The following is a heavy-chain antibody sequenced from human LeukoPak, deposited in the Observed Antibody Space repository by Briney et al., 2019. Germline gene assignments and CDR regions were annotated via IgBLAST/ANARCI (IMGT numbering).Heavy chain of an antibody. CDR1: GFTFSDYY. J-gene: IGHJ3*02. CDR2: ISSSGSNI. CDR3: ARVPTVTSTHDAFDI. Sequence: GGSLRLSCAASGFTFSDYYMSWIRQAPGKGLEWVSYISSSGSNIYYADSVKGRFTISRDNAKNSLYLQMNSLRAGDTAVYYCARVPTVTSTHDAFDIWGQGTMVTVSS. D-gene: IGHD4-17*01. V-gene: IGHV3-11*01.